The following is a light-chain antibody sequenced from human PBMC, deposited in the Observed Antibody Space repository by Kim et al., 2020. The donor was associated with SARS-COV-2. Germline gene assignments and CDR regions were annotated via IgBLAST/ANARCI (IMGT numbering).Light chain of an antibody. Sequence: EIALTQSPGTLSLSPGESATLSCRASQSLSSTYLAWFQQKPGQAPRLLIYGTSIRVTGIPDRFSGSGSGTDFTLTISRLEPEDFAVYYCQHYGSSWTFGQGTTVDIK. CDR2: GTS. V-gene: IGKV3-20*01. J-gene: IGKJ1*01. CDR3: QHYGSSWT. CDR1: QSLSSTY.